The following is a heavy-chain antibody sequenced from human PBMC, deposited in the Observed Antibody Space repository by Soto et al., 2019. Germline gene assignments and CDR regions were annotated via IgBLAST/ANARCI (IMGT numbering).Heavy chain of an antibody. D-gene: IGHD2-21*02. CDR3: ASGVTGAYARFDP. CDR1: GASVSSSY. Sequence: QVQLQESGPGLVKPSETLSLTCTVSGASVSSSYWSWIRQPPGKGLEFIGYIYYSGSTDYNPSLQSRVTISVDTSKNQLSLKLRSVAAADTAVYYCASGVTGAYARFDPWGQGTLVTVSS. J-gene: IGHJ5*02. CDR2: IYYSGST. V-gene: IGHV4-59*08.